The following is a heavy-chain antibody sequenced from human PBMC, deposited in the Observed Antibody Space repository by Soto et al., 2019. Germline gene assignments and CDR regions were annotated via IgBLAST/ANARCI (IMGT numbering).Heavy chain of an antibody. V-gene: IGHV1-18*04. J-gene: IGHJ4*02. CDR3: ARDEGIRGFDS. CDR1: GYTFSNYG. Sequence: QVQLVQSGDEVKKSGASVKVSCKASGYTFSNYGTTWVRQAPGQGLQWMGWISGYNGLTAYAQNVQGRVTMTIDTPTTTVFMEMAGLRSNATAVYYCARDEGIRGFDSWGQGTLVTVAS. D-gene: IGHD3-10*01. CDR2: ISGYNGLT.